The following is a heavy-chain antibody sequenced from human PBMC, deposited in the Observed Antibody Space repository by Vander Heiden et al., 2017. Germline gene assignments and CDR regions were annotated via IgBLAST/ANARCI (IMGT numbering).Heavy chain of an antibody. D-gene: IGHD5-12*01. J-gene: IGHJ6*02. CDR3: ARGTYSGYDYGSHYGMDV. Sequence: EVQLVESGGGLVQPGGSLRLSCAASGFTFGSYSLNWVRQAPGKGLEWISYISTSSSIIYYADSVKGRFTISRDNAKNSLYLQMNSLRDEETAVYYCARGTYSGYDYGSHYGMDVWGQGTTVTVS. CDR1: GFTFGSYS. CDR2: ISTSSSII. V-gene: IGHV3-48*02.